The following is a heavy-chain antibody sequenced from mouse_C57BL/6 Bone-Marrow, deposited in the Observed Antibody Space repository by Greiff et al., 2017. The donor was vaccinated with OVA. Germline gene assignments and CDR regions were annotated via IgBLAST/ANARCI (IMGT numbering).Heavy chain of an antibody. D-gene: IGHD2-4*01. CDR1: GYTFTDYN. CDR3: AREGLRAWFAY. CDR2: INPNNGGT. V-gene: IGHV1-18*01. J-gene: IGHJ3*01. Sequence: EVKLVESGPELVKPGASVKIPCKASGYTFTDYNMDWVKQSHGKSLEWIGDINPNNGGTIYNQKFKGKATLTVDKSSSTAYMELRSLTSEDTAVYYCAREGLRAWFAYWGQGTLVTVSA.